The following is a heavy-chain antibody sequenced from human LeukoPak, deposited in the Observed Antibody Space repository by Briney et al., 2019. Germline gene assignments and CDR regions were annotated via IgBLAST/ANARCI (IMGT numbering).Heavy chain of an antibody. V-gene: IGHV1-2*02. Sequence: ASVKVCCKAAGYTFYGYYMHMVRLAPGPGLEWMGLINPNSGGTNYAQKFQGRVTMTRDTSISTAYMELSRLRSHDTAVYYCARAYGIQISHHLDYWGQGTLVTVSS. CDR2: INPNSGGT. CDR3: ARAYGIQISHHLDY. CDR1: GYTFYGYY. J-gene: IGHJ4*02. D-gene: IGHD5-18*01.